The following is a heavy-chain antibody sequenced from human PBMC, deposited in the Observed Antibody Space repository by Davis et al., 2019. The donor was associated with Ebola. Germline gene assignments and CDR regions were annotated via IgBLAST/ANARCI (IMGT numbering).Heavy chain of an antibody. CDR3: AKDGPTYDSSGYYGSFDY. CDR1: GFTFSSYG. CDR2: ISYDGSNK. Sequence: GESLKISCAASGFTFSSYGMHWVRQAPGKGLEWVAVISYDGSNKYYADSVKGRFTISRDNSKNTLYLQMNSLRAEDTAVYYCAKDGPTYDSSGYYGSFDYWGQGTLVTVSS. J-gene: IGHJ4*02. D-gene: IGHD3-22*01. V-gene: IGHV3-30*18.